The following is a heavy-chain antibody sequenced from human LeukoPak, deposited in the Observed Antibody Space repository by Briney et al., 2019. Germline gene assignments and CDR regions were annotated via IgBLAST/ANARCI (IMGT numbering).Heavy chain of an antibody. CDR3: ARIDANYYGSGSYYFNWYYYYMDV. CDR1: GGSISSSSYY. CDR2: IYYSGST. V-gene: IGHV4-39*01. D-gene: IGHD3-10*01. J-gene: IGHJ6*03. Sequence: SETLSLTCTVSGGSISSSSYYWGWIRQPPGKGLEWIGSIYYSGSTYYNPSLKSRVTISVDTSKNQFSLKLSSVTAADTAVYYCARIDANYYGSGSYYFNWYYYYMDVWGKGTTVTISS.